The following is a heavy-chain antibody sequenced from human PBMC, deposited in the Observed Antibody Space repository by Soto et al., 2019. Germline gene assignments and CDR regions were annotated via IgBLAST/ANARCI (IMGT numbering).Heavy chain of an antibody. J-gene: IGHJ4*02. V-gene: IGHV6-1*01. CDR2: TYYRSKWYN. Sequence: SQTLSLTCAISGDSVSSNRAAWNWIRQSTSRGLEWLGRTYYRSKWYNDYAVSVKSRITINPDTSKNQFSLQLNSVTPEDTAVYYCAGSGYDSGLDYWGQGTLVTVSS. CDR1: GDSVSSNRAA. CDR3: AGSGYDSGLDY. D-gene: IGHD5-12*01.